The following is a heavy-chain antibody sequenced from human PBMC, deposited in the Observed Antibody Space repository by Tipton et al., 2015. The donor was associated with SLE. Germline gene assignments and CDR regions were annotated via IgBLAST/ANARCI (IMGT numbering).Heavy chain of an antibody. D-gene: IGHD3-3*01. V-gene: IGHV1-69*01. CDR1: GGTFTGYA. CDR2: VIPLFGTV. J-gene: IGHJ6*03. Sequence: QLVQSGADVKKPGSSVKVSCKASGGTFTGYAMSWVRQAPGQGLEWMGGVIPLFGTVNYAQKFQGRVTITADQSTSTAYLELNSLRYDDTAVYYCARDGGNYNFWSGSYYYYMDVWGNGTTVTVSS. CDR3: ARDGGNYNFWSGSYYYYMDV.